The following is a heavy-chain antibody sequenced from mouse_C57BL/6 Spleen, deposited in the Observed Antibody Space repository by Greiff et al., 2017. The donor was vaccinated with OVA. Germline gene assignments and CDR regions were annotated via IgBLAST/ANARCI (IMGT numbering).Heavy chain of an antibody. CDR1: GFTFSDYG. D-gene: IGHD2-5*01. V-gene: IGHV5-17*01. CDR2: ISSGSSTI. J-gene: IGHJ4*01. CDR3: GRGYSNYAMDY. Sequence: DVKLVESGGGLVKPGGSLKLSCAASGFTFSDYGMHWVRQAPEKGLEWVAYISSGSSTIYYADTVKGRFTISRDNAKNTLFLQMTSLRTEDTAMYYGGRGYSNYAMDYWGQGTAVTVSS.